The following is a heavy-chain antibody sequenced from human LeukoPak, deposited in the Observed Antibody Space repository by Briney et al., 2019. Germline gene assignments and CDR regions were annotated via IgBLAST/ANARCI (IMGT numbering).Heavy chain of an antibody. D-gene: IGHD3-22*01. V-gene: IGHV3-7*01. Sequence: PGGSLRLSCAASGFTFSSYWMSWVRQAPGKGLEWVANIKQDGSEKYYVDSVKGRFTISRDNSKNTLYLQMNSLRAEDTAVYYCARDAKPYYYDSSGYYVGDYWGQGTLVTVSS. CDR3: ARDAKPYYYDSSGYYVGDY. J-gene: IGHJ4*02. CDR2: IKQDGSEK. CDR1: GFTFSSYW.